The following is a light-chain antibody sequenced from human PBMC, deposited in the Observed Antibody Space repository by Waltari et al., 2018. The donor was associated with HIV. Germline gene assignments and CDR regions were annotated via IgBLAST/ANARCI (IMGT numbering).Light chain of an antibody. Sequence: QSVLTQPPSASGTPGQRVTISCSGSRSNIGINDVSWYQQRPGTAPKLLIFTNNHRPSVVPDRFSASKSGTSASLAISARQSDDEADYYCAAWDGSLRGGVFGGGTKLTV. CDR2: TNN. CDR1: RSNIGIND. CDR3: AAWDGSLRGGV. J-gene: IGLJ3*02. V-gene: IGLV1-47*01.